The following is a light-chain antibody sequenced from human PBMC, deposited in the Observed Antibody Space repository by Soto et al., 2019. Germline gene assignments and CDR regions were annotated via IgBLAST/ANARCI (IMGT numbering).Light chain of an antibody. CDR1: SSDLGGYNF. J-gene: IGLJ1*01. V-gene: IGLV2-14*01. CDR3: CSYTSSSPYV. Sequence: QSALTQPASVSGSPGQSITISCTGTSSDLGGYNFVSWYQHHPGKAPKLMIYQVSNRPSGVSNRFFGSKSGNTASLTISGLQAEDEADYYCCSYTSSSPYVFGTGTKLTVL. CDR2: QVS.